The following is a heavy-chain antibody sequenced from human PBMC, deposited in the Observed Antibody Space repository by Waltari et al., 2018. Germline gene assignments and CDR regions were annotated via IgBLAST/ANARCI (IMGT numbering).Heavy chain of an antibody. V-gene: IGHV1-69*02. Sequence: QVQLVQSGAEVKKPGSSVKVACKAAGGPFSSSTVTWVRPATGQGLDWRGRIIPILGLTYYAQSFQGRVTISADESTSTVYMELRSLRFEDSAVYYCATSHSGTYYDAIAVWGQGTKVTVS. D-gene: IGHD1-26*01. J-gene: IGHJ3*01. CDR1: GGPFSSST. CDR3: ATSHSGTYYDAIAV. CDR2: IIPILGLT.